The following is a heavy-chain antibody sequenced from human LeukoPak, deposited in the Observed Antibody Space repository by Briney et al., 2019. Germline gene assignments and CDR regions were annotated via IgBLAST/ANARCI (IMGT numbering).Heavy chain of an antibody. V-gene: IGHV1-2*04. Sequence: ASVKVSCKASGYTFTGYYMHWVRQAPGQGLEWMGWINPNSGGTNYAQKFQGWVTMTRDTSISTAYMELSSLRSEDTAVYYCAREQWLGRYFDYWGQGTLVTVSS. J-gene: IGHJ4*02. CDR3: AREQWLGRYFDY. CDR1: GYTFTGYY. D-gene: IGHD6-19*01. CDR2: INPNSGGT.